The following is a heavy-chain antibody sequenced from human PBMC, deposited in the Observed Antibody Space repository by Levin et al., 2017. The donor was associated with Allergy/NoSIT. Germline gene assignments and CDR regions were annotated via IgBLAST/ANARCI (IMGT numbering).Heavy chain of an antibody. Sequence: GGSLRLSCAASGFTFSSYAMHWVRQAPGKGLEWVAVISYDGSNKYYADSVKGRFTISRDNSKNTLYLQMNSLRAEDTAVYYCARAQGLVSFYYDSSGLDYWGQGTLVTVSS. CDR2: ISYDGSNK. D-gene: IGHD3-22*01. J-gene: IGHJ4*02. CDR1: GFTFSSYA. CDR3: ARAQGLVSFYYDSSGLDY. V-gene: IGHV3-30*04.